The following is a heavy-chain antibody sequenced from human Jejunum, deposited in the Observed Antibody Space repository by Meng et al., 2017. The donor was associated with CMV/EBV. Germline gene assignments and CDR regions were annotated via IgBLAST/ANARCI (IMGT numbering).Heavy chain of an antibody. D-gene: IGHD2-21*02. J-gene: IGHJ4*02. CDR1: GFKFRTYT. V-gene: IGHV3-21*01. CDR2: ITSSSTYI. Sequence: LSCAGYGFKFRTYTMNWVRKAQGKGQEWVSSITSSSTYIYYEDSAKGRFTISRDNAKNSLYLQMNSLRADDTAVYYCARDYRRGDGSGWGQGTLVIVSS. CDR3: ARDYRRGDGSG.